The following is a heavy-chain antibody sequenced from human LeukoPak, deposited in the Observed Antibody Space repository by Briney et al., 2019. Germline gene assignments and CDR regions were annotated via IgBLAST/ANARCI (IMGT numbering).Heavy chain of an antibody. CDR3: ARDGHYDILTGYFQD. CDR1: GFTFDDYT. D-gene: IGHD3-9*01. CDR2: ISWDGGST. Sequence: GGSLRLSCAASGFTFDDYTMHWVRQAPGKGLEWVSLISWDGGSTYYADSVKGRFTISRDNAKNSLYLQMNSLRAEDTAVYYCARDGHYDILTGYFQDWGQGTLVTVSS. V-gene: IGHV3-43*01. J-gene: IGHJ1*01.